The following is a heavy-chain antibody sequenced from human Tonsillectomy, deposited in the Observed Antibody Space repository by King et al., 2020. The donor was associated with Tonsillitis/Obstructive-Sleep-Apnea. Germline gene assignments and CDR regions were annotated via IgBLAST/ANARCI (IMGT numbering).Heavy chain of an antibody. CDR2: FSGSGGST. J-gene: IGHJ3*02. CDR1: GFTFSSYA. V-gene: IGHV3-23*04. Sequence: VQLVESGGGLVQPGGSLRLSCAASGFTFSSYAMSWVRQAPGKGLEWVSAFSGSGGSTYYADSVKGRFTISRDNSKNTLYLQMNSLRAEDTAVYYCAKGDGGYCSSTSCPLDAFDIWGQGTMVTVSS. CDR3: AKGDGGYCSSTSCPLDAFDI. D-gene: IGHD2-2*01.